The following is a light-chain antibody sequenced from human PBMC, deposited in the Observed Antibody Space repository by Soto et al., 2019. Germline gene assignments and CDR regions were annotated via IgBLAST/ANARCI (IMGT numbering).Light chain of an antibody. J-gene: IGLJ2*01. V-gene: IGLV8-61*01. CDR3: ALYVGSGISL. CDR2: NTN. CDR1: SGSVSTSYY. Sequence: QAVVTQEPSFSVSPGGTVTLTCGLSSGSVSTSYYPSWYQQTPGQAPRTLIYNTNTRSSGVPDRFSGSILGNKAALTITGAQADDECDYYCALYVGSGISLFGGGTQLTVL.